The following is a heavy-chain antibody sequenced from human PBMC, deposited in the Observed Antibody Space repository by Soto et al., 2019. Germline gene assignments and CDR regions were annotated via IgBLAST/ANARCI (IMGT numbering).Heavy chain of an antibody. CDR1: GYTFTSYD. J-gene: IGHJ5*02. V-gene: IGHV1-8*01. Sequence: QVQLVQSGAEVRKPGASVKVSCKVSGYTFTSYDINWVRQATGQGLEWMGWMNPNSSNTGYAQKFQGRVTMTRNTSISTAYMELSSLRSEDTAVYYCAGSPSGSRHQGGWFDPWGQGTMVTVSS. CDR3: AGSPSGSRHQGGWFDP. CDR2: MNPNSSNT. D-gene: IGHD1-26*01.